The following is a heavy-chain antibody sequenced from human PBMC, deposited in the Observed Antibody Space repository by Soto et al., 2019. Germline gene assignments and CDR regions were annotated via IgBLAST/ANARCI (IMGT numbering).Heavy chain of an antibody. CDR2: ISYDGSNK. Sequence: QVPLVESGGGVVQPGRSLRLSCAASGFTFSSYGMHWVRQAPGKGLEWVAVISYDGSNKYYADSVKGRFTISRDNSKNTLYLQMNSLRAEDTAVYYCAKSGKSTAAFGPGDYWGQGTLVTVSS. V-gene: IGHV3-30*18. D-gene: IGHD3-16*01. CDR3: AKSGKSTAAFGPGDY. J-gene: IGHJ4*02. CDR1: GFTFSSYG.